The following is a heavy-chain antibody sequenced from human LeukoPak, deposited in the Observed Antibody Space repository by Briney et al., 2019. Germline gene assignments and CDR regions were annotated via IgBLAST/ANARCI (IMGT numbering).Heavy chain of an antibody. CDR1: GVTFDDYG. Sequence: GGALRLSCAASGVTFDDYGMSWVRQAPGKGLEWDSGINWNGGSTGYADSVKGRFTISRDNSKNSLYLQMNSLRAEDTALYYCARGYGDYDDFFNYWGQGTLVTVSS. CDR3: ARGYGDYDDFFNY. J-gene: IGHJ4*02. D-gene: IGHD4-17*01. CDR2: INWNGGST. V-gene: IGHV3-20*04.